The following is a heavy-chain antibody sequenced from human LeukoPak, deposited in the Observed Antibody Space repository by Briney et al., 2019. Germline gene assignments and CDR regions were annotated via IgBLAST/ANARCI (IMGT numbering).Heavy chain of an antibody. D-gene: IGHD2-15*01. J-gene: IGHJ4*02. V-gene: IGHV3-49*04. CDR3: GRGVRYCSGGSCPWYFDY. CDR2: IRSRAQGETT. CDR1: GFTLGDYV. Sequence: GGSLRHSCTASGFTLGDYVMSWVRHALGKGLGWVGLIRSRAQGETTEYAASVKGRFTISRDDSESIAYLQMNSLKTEDTAVYYCGRGVRYCSGGSCPWYFDYWGQGTLVTVSS.